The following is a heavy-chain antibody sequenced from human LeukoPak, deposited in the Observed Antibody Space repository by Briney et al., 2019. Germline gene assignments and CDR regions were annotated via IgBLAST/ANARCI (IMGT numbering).Heavy chain of an antibody. CDR1: GGSLRGHS. D-gene: IGHD6-6*01. Sequence: SETLSLTCSVSGGSLRGHSWSWIRQPPGKGLEYIGDFYIGRTTNYNRSLKGRVTISLDTSKRQLSLTVNSVTAADTAVYYCARDKGQSGSSGIYQSYMDVWGTGTTVIV. V-gene: IGHV4-59*11. J-gene: IGHJ6*03. CDR3: ARDKGQSGSSGIYQSYMDV. CDR2: FYIGRTT.